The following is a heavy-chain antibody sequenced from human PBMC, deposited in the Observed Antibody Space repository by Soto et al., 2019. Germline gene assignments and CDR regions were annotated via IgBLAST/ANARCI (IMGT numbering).Heavy chain of an antibody. D-gene: IGHD3-16*01. Sequence: QVQLRESGGGVGQPGRSLRISCEASGFTFSSYGMHWVRQAPGKGLEWVAVIWQDGTTEEYAESVKGRFKISRDDSKKMVFLELDNLQAEDTAVYYCARDEVWGTPRFYFRFCGQGIRVIVSS. CDR1: GFTFSSYG. J-gene: IGHJ4*02. V-gene: IGHV3-33*01. CDR3: ARDEVWGTPRFYFRF. CDR2: IWQDGTTE.